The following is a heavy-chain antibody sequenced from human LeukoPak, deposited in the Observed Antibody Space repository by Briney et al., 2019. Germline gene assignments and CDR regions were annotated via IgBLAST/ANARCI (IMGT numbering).Heavy chain of an antibody. CDR2: IHSNGNT. CDR1: GGSINDYY. Sequence: SETLSLTCTVSGGSINDYYWTWSRQTPGKRLEWLGYIHSNGNTSYNPSLKRRVIMSVDTSKNHCSLRLSSVTTADTAAYYCARGVPYFDPSGDIYIDAFDIWGQGTMVTVSS. V-gene: IGHV4-59*01. CDR3: ARGVPYFDPSGDIYIDAFDI. D-gene: IGHD2-15*01. J-gene: IGHJ3*02.